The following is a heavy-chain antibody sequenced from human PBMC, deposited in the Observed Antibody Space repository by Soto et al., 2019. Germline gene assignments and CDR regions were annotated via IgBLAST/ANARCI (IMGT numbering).Heavy chain of an antibody. V-gene: IGHV1-3*01. Sequence: ASVKVSCKASGYTFTSYAIHWVRQAPGQRLEWMGWINAGNGNTKYSQKFQGRVIITRDTSAGTAYMELRSLRSEDTAVYYCAAPIVAFYWGQGTLVTVSS. CDR1: GYTFTSYA. J-gene: IGHJ4*02. CDR3: AAPIVAFY. D-gene: IGHD5-12*01. CDR2: INAGNGNT.